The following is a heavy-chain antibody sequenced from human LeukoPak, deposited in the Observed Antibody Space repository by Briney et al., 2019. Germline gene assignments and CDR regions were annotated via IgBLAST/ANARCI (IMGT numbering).Heavy chain of an antibody. CDR2: ISGSGGST. D-gene: IGHD3-3*01. V-gene: IGHV3-23*01. CDR3: AKAAGYDFWSGYGL. J-gene: IGHJ3*01. Sequence: GGSLRLSCAASGFTFSSYAMNWVRQAPGKGLEWVSAISGSGGSTYYADSVKGRFTISRDNSKNTLYLQMNSLRAEDTAVYYCAKAAGYDFWSGYGLWGQGTMVTVSS. CDR1: GFTFSSYA.